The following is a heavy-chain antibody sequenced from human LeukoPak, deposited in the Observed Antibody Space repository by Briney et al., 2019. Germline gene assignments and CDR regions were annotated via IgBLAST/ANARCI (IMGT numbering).Heavy chain of an antibody. CDR2: INHSGST. CDR1: GGSFSGYY. Sequence: RASETLSLTCAVYGGSFSGYYWSWTRQPPGKGLEWIGEINHSGSTNYNPSLKSRVTISVDTSKNQFSLKLSSVTAADTAVYYCARGGDSGYDFGGQGTLVTVSS. V-gene: IGHV4-34*01. J-gene: IGHJ4*02. D-gene: IGHD5-12*01. CDR3: ARGGDSGYDF.